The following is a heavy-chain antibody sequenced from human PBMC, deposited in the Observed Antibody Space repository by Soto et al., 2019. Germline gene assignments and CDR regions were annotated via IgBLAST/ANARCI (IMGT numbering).Heavy chain of an antibody. J-gene: IGHJ4*02. D-gene: IGHD3-16*01. CDR1: GGSITSGDYY. Sequence: SETLSLTCTVSGGSITSGDYYWSWIRQPPGKGLQWIGYIYYSGTTYYNPSLKSRVSLSMDTSKNQFSLQLRSVTGADTAMYYCAREPWGDSYVGNFANWGQGSLVTV. V-gene: IGHV4-30-4*01. CDR2: IYYSGTT. CDR3: AREPWGDSYVGNFAN.